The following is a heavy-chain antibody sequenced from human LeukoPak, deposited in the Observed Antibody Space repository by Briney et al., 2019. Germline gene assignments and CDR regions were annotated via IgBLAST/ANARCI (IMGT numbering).Heavy chain of an antibody. D-gene: IGHD2/OR15-2a*01. J-gene: IGHJ5*02. CDR3: ARVLLIYGSNWFDP. V-gene: IGHV3-53*01. CDR2: IYSGGSA. CDR1: GFTVSSNY. Sequence: PGGSLRLSCAASGFTVSSNYMSWVRQAPGKGLEWVSVIYSGGSAYYADSVKGRFTISRDNSKNTLYLQMNSLRAEDTAVYYCARVLLIYGSNWFDPWGQGTLVTVSS.